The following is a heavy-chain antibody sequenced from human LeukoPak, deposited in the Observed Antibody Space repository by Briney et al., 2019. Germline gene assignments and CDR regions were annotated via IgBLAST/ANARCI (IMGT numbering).Heavy chain of an antibody. J-gene: IGHJ4*02. CDR3: ARGHGSGSYFQTPFDY. CDR1: GFTFSSYS. Sequence: GGSPRLSCAASGFTFSSYSMNWVRQAPGKGLEWVSSISSSSSYIYYADSVKGRFTISRDNAKNSLYLQMNSLRAEDTALYYCARGHGSGSYFQTPFDYWGQGTLVTVSS. D-gene: IGHD3-10*01. CDR2: ISSSSSYI. V-gene: IGHV3-21*01.